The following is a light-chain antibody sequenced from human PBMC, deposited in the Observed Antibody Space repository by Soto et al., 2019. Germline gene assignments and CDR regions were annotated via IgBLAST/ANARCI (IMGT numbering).Light chain of an antibody. J-gene: IGKJ1*01. CDR1: QSISSW. V-gene: IGKV1-5*01. CDR2: DAS. Sequence: GDRVTITCRASQSISSWLAWYQQKPGKAPKLLIYDASSLESGVPSRFSGSGSGTEFTLTISSLQPEDFAVYYCQQYYNWPRTFGQGTKVDIK. CDR3: QQYYNWPRT.